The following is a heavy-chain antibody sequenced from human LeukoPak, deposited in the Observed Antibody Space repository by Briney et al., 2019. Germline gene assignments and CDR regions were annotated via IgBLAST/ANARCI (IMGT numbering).Heavy chain of an antibody. Sequence: GGSLRLSCAASGFTFSAYWMHWVRQSPGKGLVWVSRINSDGSTTSYADSVKGRFTISRDIPKNTLYLQMNSLGSDDTGVYYCARAFTPGIRKALWIGDSLWDQGTLVTVSS. J-gene: IGHJ4*02. CDR3: ARAFTPGIRKALWIGDSL. CDR1: GFTFSAYW. D-gene: IGHD3-10*01. V-gene: IGHV3-74*01. CDR2: INSDGSTT.